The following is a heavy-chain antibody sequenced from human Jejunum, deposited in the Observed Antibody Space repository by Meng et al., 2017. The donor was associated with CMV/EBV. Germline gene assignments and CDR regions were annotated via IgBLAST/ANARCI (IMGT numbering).Heavy chain of an antibody. D-gene: IGHD6-19*01. Sequence: QAKLVQSGAEVKKPGASVKVSCKASGYTFTSYDINWVRQGTGQGLEWMGWMNPNRGTTGYAQKFQGRVTMTRNISKSTAYMDLSSLRSEDTAVYYCATGVADFEYWGQGTLVTVSS. CDR1: GYTFTSYD. V-gene: IGHV1-8*01. CDR3: ATGVADFEY. J-gene: IGHJ4*02. CDR2: MNPNRGTT.